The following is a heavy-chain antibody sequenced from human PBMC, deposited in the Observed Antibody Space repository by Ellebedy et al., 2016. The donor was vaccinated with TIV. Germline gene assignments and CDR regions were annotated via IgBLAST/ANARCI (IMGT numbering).Heavy chain of an antibody. CDR2: INPKSGGT. D-gene: IGHD6-13*01. CDR3: ARGLQQLDL. J-gene: IGHJ4*02. Sequence: AASVKVSCKASGYTFTTYYMHWMRQAPGQGLEWMGWINPKSGGTNYAQNLQGRVTMTRDTSISTAYMELSRLKSDDTAVYYCARGLQQLDLWGQGTQVTVSS. CDR1: GYTFTTYY. V-gene: IGHV1-2*02.